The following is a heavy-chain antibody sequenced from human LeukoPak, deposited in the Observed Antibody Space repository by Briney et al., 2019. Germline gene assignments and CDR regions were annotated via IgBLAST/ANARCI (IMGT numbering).Heavy chain of an antibody. CDR1: GFTFSDYY. Sequence: PGGSLRLSCAASGFTFSDYYMSWIRQAPGKGLEWVSYISSSSSYTNYADSVKGRFTISRDNAKNSLYLQMNSLRAEDTAVYYCARVLAGTGEAFDYWGQGTLVTASS. CDR2: ISSSSSYT. V-gene: IGHV3-11*05. D-gene: IGHD6-19*01. CDR3: ARVLAGTGEAFDY. J-gene: IGHJ4*02.